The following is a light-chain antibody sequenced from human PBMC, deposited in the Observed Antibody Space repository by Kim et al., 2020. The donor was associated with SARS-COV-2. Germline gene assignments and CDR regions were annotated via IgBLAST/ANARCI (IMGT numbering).Light chain of an antibody. CDR1: QSVGNN. V-gene: IGKV3-15*01. CDR2: GAS. Sequence: ETVMTQSPATLSLSPGERATLSCWASQSVGNNLAWYQQRPGQAPRLLIYGASIRATGVPARFSASGSGTDFTLIINSLQPADIAVDYCHQQNERPPWTFGQGTKVDIK. J-gene: IGKJ1*01. CDR3: HQQNERPPWT.